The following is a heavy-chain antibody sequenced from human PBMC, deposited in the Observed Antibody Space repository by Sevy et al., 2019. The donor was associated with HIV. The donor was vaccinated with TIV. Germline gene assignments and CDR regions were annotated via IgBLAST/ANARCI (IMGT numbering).Heavy chain of an antibody. Sequence: GGSLRLSCAASGFTFSSYGMHWVRQAPGKGLEWVAVIFYDGSNKYYADSVKGRFAISRDNSKNTVYLQMNSLRAEDTAVYSCARESGSNWYFDLWGRGTLVTVSS. CDR1: GFTFSSYG. V-gene: IGHV3-33*01. CDR3: ARESGSNWYFDL. CDR2: IFYDGSNK. J-gene: IGHJ2*01. D-gene: IGHD1-26*01.